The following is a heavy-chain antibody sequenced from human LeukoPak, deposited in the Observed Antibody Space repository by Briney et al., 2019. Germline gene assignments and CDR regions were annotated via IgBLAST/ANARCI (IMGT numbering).Heavy chain of an antibody. CDR3: ARLSAAAGSPFDY. V-gene: IGHV4-4*02. CDR2: ISLSGLT. Sequence: PSGTLSLTCGVSGGSISNTNWWSWVRQPPGQGLEWIGEISLSGLTNYNPSLKSRVTMSVDTSKNQFSLKLSSVTAADTAVYFCARLSAAAGSPFDYWGQGTLVTVSS. J-gene: IGHJ4*02. D-gene: IGHD6-13*01. CDR1: GGSISNTNW.